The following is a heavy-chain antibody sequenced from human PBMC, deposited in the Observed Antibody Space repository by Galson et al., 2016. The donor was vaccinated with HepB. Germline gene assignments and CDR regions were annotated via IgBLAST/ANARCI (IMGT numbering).Heavy chain of an antibody. V-gene: IGHV1-18*01. J-gene: IGHJ4*02. Sequence: SVKVSCKASGYTFNGYGISWVRQAPGQGLEWMGWISAYNGNTKYAEKFQGRVTMTTDTSTSTAYMELRSLRSEDTAVYYCARYRAATAYSDFWGQGTLVTVSS. CDR2: ISAYNGNT. CDR1: GYTFNGYG. D-gene: IGHD6-25*01. CDR3: ARYRAATAYSDF.